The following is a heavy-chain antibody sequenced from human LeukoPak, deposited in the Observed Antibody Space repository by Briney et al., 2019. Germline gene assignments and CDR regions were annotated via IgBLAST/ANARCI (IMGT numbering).Heavy chain of an antibody. CDR1: GYSFTSYW. D-gene: IGHD6-13*01. CDR2: IDPSDSYT. J-gene: IGHJ4*02. V-gene: IGHV5-10-1*01. CDR3: ATNPPYPTLVPDY. Sequence: GESLKSSCKVSGYSFTSYWISWVRQMPGKGLEWMGRIDPSDSYTNYSPSFQGHVTISADKSISTAYLQWSSLKASDTAMYYCATNPPYPTLVPDYWGQGTLVTVSS.